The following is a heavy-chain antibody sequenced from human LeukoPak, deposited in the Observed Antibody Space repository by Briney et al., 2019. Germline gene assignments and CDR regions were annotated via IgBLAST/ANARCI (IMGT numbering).Heavy chain of an antibody. CDR3: AREGYDILTGSTRAFDI. V-gene: IGHV4-30-4*01. J-gene: IGHJ3*02. D-gene: IGHD3-9*01. Sequence: PSETLSLTCTDSGGSISSGDHYWSWIRQPPGKGLEWLGHIYYRGGTNYNPSLKSRVSISVDTSENQFSLKLTSVTAADTAVYYCAREGYDILTGSTRAFDIWGHGTKVIVSS. CDR1: GGSISSGDHY. CDR2: IYYRGGT.